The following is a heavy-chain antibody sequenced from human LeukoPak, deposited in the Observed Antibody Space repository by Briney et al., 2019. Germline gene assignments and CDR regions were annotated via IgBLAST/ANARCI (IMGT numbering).Heavy chain of an antibody. J-gene: IGHJ4*02. V-gene: IGHV1-69*13. D-gene: IGHD3-22*01. CDR3: ARSRIVSGYYYHFDY. CDR1: GYTFTSYG. Sequence: SVKVSCKASGYTFTSYGISWVRQAPGQGLEWMGGIIPIFGTANYAQKFQGRVTITADESTSTAYMELSSLRSEDTAVYYCARSRIVSGYYYHFDYWGQGTLVTVSS. CDR2: IIPIFGTA.